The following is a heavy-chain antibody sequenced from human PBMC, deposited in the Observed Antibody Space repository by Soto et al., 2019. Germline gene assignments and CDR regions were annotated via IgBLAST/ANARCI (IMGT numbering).Heavy chain of an antibody. CDR1: GFTFRSNW. CDR3: ASGLVEHSSSWYDY. CDR2: INSDGSTT. V-gene: IGHV3-74*01. Sequence: GGSLRLSCAASGFTFRSNWMHWVRQAPGKGLVWVSRINSDGSTTTYADSVKGRFTISRDNAKNTLYLQMNSLRAEDTALYYCASGLVEHSSSWYDYWGQGTLVTVSS. J-gene: IGHJ4*02. D-gene: IGHD6-13*01.